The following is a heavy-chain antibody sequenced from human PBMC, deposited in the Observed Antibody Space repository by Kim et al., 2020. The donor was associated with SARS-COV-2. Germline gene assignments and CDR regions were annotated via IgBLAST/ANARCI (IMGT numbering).Heavy chain of an antibody. V-gene: IGHV3-23*01. Sequence: GESLKISCVCSGFTFSNYAMSWVRQAPGKGLEWVSGISVSGERTYYADFVKGRFSIARDNSKNTVFLQMNSLTAEDAAVYYCAKDADDDNYGLFDYWGQGTPVTVSA. CDR3: AKDADDDNYGLFDY. D-gene: IGHD3-10*01. CDR2: ISVSGERT. CDR1: GFTFSNYA. J-gene: IGHJ4*02.